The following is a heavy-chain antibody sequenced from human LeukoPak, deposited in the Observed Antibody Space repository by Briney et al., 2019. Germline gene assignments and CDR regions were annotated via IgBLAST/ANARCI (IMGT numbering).Heavy chain of an antibody. CDR1: GGSIGSTTNF. V-gene: IGHV4-39*07. J-gene: IGHJ2*01. Sequence: PSETLSLTCTVSGGSIGSTTNFWGWLRQPPGKGPEWIGDMSSSGYSHYTPSLKSRVGISMDTSKNQFSLSLTSVTAADTALYYCARVWAFGYFDVWGRGARVTVSS. CDR2: MSSSGYS. D-gene: IGHD1-26*01. CDR3: ARVWAFGYFDV.